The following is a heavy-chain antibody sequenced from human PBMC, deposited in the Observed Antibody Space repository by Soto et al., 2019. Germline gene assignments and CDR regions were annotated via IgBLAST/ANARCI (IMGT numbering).Heavy chain of an antibody. V-gene: IGHV4-39*01. Sequence: SETLSLTCTVSGGSISSSSYYWGWIRQPPGKGLEWIGSIYYSGSTYYNPSLKSRVTISVDTSKNQFSLKLSSVTAADTAVYYCARFPGELSFLSAANAFDIWGQGTMVTVSS. D-gene: IGHD3-16*02. CDR3: ARFPGELSFLSAANAFDI. CDR2: IYYSGST. J-gene: IGHJ3*02. CDR1: GGSISSSSYY.